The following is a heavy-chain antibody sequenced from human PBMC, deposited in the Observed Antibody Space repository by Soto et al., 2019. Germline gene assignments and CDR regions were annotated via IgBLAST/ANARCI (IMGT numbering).Heavy chain of an antibody. CDR1: GGSISSGIYY. V-gene: IGHV4-31*03. Sequence: SETLSLTCTVSGGSISSGIYYWTWIRQHPGKGLEWIGYIYYSGSTYYNPSPKSRITMSIDTSKNQFYLNLSSVTAADTAVYYCARDLGSGSYYNWFDPWGQGTLVTVSS. CDR3: ARDLGSGSYYNWFDP. J-gene: IGHJ5*02. D-gene: IGHD3-10*01. CDR2: IYYSGST.